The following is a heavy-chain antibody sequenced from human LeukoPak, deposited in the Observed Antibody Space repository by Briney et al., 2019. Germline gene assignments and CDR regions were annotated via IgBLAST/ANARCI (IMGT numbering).Heavy chain of an antibody. CDR1: GFAFSTYA. D-gene: IGHD3-9*01. V-gene: IGHV3-21*01. Sequence: GGSLRLSCAASGFAFSTYAMTWVRQAPGKGLEWVSSISSSSSYIYYADSVKGRFTISRDNTKNSLYLQMNSLRAEDTAVYYCASSYYDILTGYYSVALDVWGQGTTVTVSS. CDR3: ASSYYDILTGYYSVALDV. J-gene: IGHJ6*02. CDR2: ISSSSSYI.